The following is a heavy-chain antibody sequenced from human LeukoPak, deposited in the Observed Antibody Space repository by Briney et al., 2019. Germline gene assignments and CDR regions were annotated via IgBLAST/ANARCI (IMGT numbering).Heavy chain of an antibody. CDR2: ISSSSYI. CDR3: AKDGGGYCNNSSC. D-gene: IGHD2-2*01. CDR1: GFTFSSYS. Sequence: GGSLRLSCAASGFTFSSYSMNWVRQAPGKGLEWVSSISSSSYIYYADSVKGRFTISRDNAKNSLYLQMNSLGAADTAVYYCAKDGGGYCNNSSCWGQGALVTVSS. V-gene: IGHV3-21*04. J-gene: IGHJ4*02.